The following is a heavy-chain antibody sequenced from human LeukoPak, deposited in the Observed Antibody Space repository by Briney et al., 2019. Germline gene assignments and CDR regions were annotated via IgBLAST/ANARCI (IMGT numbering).Heavy chain of an antibody. CDR1: GVSITSYSYY. V-gene: IGHV4-39*01. D-gene: IGHD5-18*01. J-gene: IGHJ2*01. CDR2: VYYSGST. Sequence: KPSETLSLTCTVPGVSITSYSYYWGWIRQPPGKGLEWIGSVYYSGSTYYNPSLKSRVTISVDPSKNQFSLKLTSVTAADTAVYYCARQPYSYNYGPWNFDLWGRATLVTVSS. CDR3: ARQPYSYNYGPWNFDL.